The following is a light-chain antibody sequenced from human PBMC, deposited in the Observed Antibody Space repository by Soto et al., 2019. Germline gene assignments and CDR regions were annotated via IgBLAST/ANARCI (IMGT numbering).Light chain of an antibody. Sequence: IVLTQSPGTLSLSPWERATLSCRAGQSVSNNYFAWYQQKPGQAPRLILYGAYTTATGIPARFSGSGSGTDFTLTISSLQSEDFAVYDCQHYNYWPPKTFGQGTKVDIK. CDR2: GAY. CDR1: QSVSNN. V-gene: IGKV3-15*01. CDR3: QHYNYWPPKT. J-gene: IGKJ1*01.